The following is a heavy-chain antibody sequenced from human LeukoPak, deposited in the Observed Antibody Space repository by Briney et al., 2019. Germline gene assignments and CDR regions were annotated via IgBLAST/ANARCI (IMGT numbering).Heavy chain of an antibody. D-gene: IGHD5-24*01. CDR3: AKDDAWLQYGD. J-gene: IGHJ4*02. CDR2: ISPNGVIT. V-gene: IGHV3-23*01. Sequence: GALRLSCAASGFTFSSHGMNWVGQAPGKGLDWVSGISPNGVITYYADSVKGRFTISRDNSKGTVSLQMNSLRPEDTAVYYCAKDDAWLQYGDWGRGTLVTVSS. CDR1: GFTFSSHG.